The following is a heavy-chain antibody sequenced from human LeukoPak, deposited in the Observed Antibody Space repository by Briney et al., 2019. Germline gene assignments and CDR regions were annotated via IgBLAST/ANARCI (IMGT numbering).Heavy chain of an antibody. CDR1: GGSISSYY. V-gene: IGHV4-59*01. J-gene: IGHJ5*02. Sequence: SETLSLTCTVSGGSISSYYWSWIRQPPGKGLEWIGYIYYSGSTNYNPSLKSRVTISVDTSKNQFSLKLSSVTAADTAVYYCARDRRRYYYDSKPNWFDPWGQGTLVTVSS. D-gene: IGHD3-22*01. CDR2: IYYSGST. CDR3: ARDRRRYYYDSKPNWFDP.